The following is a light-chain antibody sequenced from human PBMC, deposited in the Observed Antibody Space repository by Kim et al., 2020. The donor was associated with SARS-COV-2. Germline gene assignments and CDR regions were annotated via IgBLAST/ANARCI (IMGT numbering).Light chain of an antibody. J-gene: IGLJ1*01. CDR3: AAWDDRLNGPV. CDR1: SSNIGNNA. CDR2: YDD. Sequence: RQRVTISCAGSSSNIGNNAVNWYQQLPGKAPKLLIYYDDLLPSGVSDRFSGSKSGTSASLAISGLQSEDEADYYCAAWDDRLNGPVFGTGTKVTV. V-gene: IGLV1-36*01.